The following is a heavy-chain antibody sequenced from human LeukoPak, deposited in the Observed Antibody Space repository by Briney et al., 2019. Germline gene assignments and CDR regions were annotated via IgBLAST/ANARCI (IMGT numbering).Heavy chain of an antibody. CDR1: GFTFDDYA. CDR2: ISWNSGSI. J-gene: IGHJ4*02. D-gene: IGHD6-19*01. CDR3: AKDNRPEYSSGCIDY. V-gene: IGHV3-9*01. Sequence: PGRSLRLSCAASGFTFDDYAMHWVRQAPGKGLEWVSGISWNSGSIGYADSVKGRFTISRDNAKNSLYLQMNSLRAEDTALYYCAKDNRPEYSSGCIDYWGQGTLVTVSS.